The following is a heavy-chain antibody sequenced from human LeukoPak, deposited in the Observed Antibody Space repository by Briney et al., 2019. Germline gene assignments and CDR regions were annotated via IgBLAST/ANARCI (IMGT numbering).Heavy chain of an antibody. Sequence: ASVKVSCKASGGSFSSNTLSWVRQAPGQGLEWMGGTIANVGTPNYAQKFQGRVTVSADESTSTAYMELSSLRSEDTAVYYCARDNDKAFDYWGQGTLVTVSS. J-gene: IGHJ4*02. CDR1: GGSFSSNT. CDR3: ARDNDKAFDY. V-gene: IGHV1-69*13. CDR2: TIANVGTP. D-gene: IGHD3-9*01.